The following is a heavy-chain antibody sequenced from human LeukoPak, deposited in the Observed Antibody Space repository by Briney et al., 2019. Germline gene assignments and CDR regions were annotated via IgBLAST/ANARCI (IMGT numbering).Heavy chain of an antibody. D-gene: IGHD5-24*01. Sequence: GGSLRLSCAASGFTFSSYAMSWVRQAPGKGLEWVSAISGSGGSTYYADSVKGRFTISRDNSKNTLYLQMNSLRAEDTAVYYCAKRDGYNHYYYYYMDVWGKGTTVTVSS. CDR2: ISGSGGST. V-gene: IGHV3-23*01. CDR1: GFTFSSYA. J-gene: IGHJ6*03. CDR3: AKRDGYNHYYYYYMDV.